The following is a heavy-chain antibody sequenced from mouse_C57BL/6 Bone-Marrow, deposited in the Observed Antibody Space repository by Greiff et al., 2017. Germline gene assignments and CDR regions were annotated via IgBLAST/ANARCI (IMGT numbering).Heavy chain of an antibody. Sequence: QVQLQQSGAELVRPGASVKLSCKASGYTFTDYYINWVKQRPGQGLEWIGRIYPGSGNTYYNEKFKGKATLTAEKSSSTAYMQLSSLTSEDSAVYFCAREGSMDGYSFAYWGQGTLVTVSA. D-gene: IGHD2-3*01. CDR3: AREGSMDGYSFAY. J-gene: IGHJ3*01. V-gene: IGHV1-76*01. CDR1: GYTFTDYY. CDR2: IYPGSGNT.